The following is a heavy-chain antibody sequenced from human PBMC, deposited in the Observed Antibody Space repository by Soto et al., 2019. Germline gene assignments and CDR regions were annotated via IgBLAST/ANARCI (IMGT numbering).Heavy chain of an antibody. CDR1: GYTFTSYA. Sequence: QVQLVQSGAEVKKPGASVKVSCKASGYTFTSYAMHWVRQAPGQRLEWMGGINAGNGNTKYSQKFQGRVTITRDTSASTAYMELSSMRSEDTAVYYCARDRYCSSTSCHDAFDIWGQGTMVTVSS. CDR2: INAGNGNT. D-gene: IGHD2-2*01. V-gene: IGHV1-3*01. J-gene: IGHJ3*02. CDR3: ARDRYCSSTSCHDAFDI.